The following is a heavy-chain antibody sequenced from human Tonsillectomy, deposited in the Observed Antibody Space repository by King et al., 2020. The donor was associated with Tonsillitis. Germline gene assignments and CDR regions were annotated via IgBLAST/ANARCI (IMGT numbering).Heavy chain of an antibody. CDR1: GGSFSGYY. Sequence: VQLQQWGAGLLKPSETLSLTCAVYGGSFSGYYWSWIRQPPGKGLEWIGELDHSGSTNYNPSLKSRVTVLIDTSKNQFSLKLSSVTAADTAVYYCASGLITLAFQVWGQGTLVTVSS. J-gene: IGHJ1*01. V-gene: IGHV4-34*01. D-gene: IGHD2-15*01. CDR2: LDHSGST. CDR3: ASGLITLAFQV.